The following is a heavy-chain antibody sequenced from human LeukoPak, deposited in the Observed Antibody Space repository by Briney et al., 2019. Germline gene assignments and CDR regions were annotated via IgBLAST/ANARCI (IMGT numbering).Heavy chain of an antibody. CDR3: AKVGSSSWYGVWYFDY. J-gene: IGHJ4*02. Sequence: PGGSLRLSCAASGFTFSSYAMSWVRQAPGKGLEWVSAISGSGGSTYYADSVKGRFTISRDNSKNTLYLQMNSLRAEDTAVYYCAKVGSSSWYGVWYFDYWGQGTLVTVSS. CDR1: GFTFSSYA. D-gene: IGHD6-13*01. V-gene: IGHV3-23*01. CDR2: ISGSGGST.